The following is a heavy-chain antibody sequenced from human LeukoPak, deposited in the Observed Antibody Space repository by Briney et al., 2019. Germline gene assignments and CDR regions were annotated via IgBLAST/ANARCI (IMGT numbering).Heavy chain of an antibody. CDR1: GFTFSNYA. D-gene: IGHD3-10*01. CDR2: ISGSGGST. J-gene: IGHJ4*02. V-gene: IGHV3-23*01. CDR3: AKDGGGEYYYGSGVFDY. Sequence: GSLRLSCAASGFTFSNYAMSWVRQAPGKGLEWVSAISGSGGSTYYADSVKGRFTISRDNSKNTLYLQMNSLRAEDTAVYFCAKDGGGEYYYGSGVFDYWGQGTLVTVSS.